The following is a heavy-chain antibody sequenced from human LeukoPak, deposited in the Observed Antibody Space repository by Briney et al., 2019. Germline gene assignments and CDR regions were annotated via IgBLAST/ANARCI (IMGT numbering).Heavy chain of an antibody. J-gene: IGHJ4*02. CDR2: IYYSGST. CDR1: GGSISSYY. V-gene: IGHV4-59*01. CDR3: ARDSVDTAMGLDY. D-gene: IGHD5-18*01. Sequence: SETLSLTCTVSGGSISSYYWSWIRQPPGKGLEWIGYIYYSGSTNYSPSLKSRVTISVDTSKNQFSLKLSPVTAADTAVYYCARDSVDTAMGLDYWGQGTLVTVSS.